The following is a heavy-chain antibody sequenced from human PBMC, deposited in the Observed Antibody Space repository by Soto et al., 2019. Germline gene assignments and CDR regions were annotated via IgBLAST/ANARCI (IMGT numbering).Heavy chain of an antibody. J-gene: IGHJ5*02. CDR3: ARVVASSMVRGENWFDP. V-gene: IGHV1-8*01. CDR2: MNPNSGNT. Sequence: ASVKVSCKASGYTLTSYDSNWVRQATGQGLEWMGWMNPNSGNTGYAQKFQGRVTMTRNTSISTAYMELSSLRSEDTAVYYCARVVASSMVRGENWFDPWGQGALVTVSS. CDR1: GYTLTSYD. D-gene: IGHD3-10*01.